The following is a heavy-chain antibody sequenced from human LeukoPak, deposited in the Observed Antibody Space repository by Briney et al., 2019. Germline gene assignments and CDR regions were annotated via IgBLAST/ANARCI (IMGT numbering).Heavy chain of an antibody. J-gene: IGHJ3*02. Sequence: ASVKVSCKASGYTFTDYYMHCVRQAPGQGPEWMGRINPNSGGTNYAQTFQGRVTMTRDTSISTAYMELSRLRSDDTAVYYCARSSYDYVWGTGYAFDIWGQGTMVTVSS. CDR2: INPNSGGT. CDR1: GYTFTDYY. CDR3: ARSSYDYVWGTGYAFDI. D-gene: IGHD3-16*01. V-gene: IGHV1-2*06.